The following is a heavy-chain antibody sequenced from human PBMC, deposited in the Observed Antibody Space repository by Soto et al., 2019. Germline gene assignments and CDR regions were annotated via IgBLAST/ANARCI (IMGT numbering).Heavy chain of an antibody. Sequence: PGGSLRLSCAASGFTVSNNYMSWVRQAPGKGLEWVSIIYSGGSTYYADSVQGRFTISRDNSKNTLFLQMSSLRAEDTAVYYCAREGGGVCCSGGSCYGRYFDFWGQGTRVTVSS. CDR2: IYSGGST. J-gene: IGHJ4*02. V-gene: IGHV3-53*01. CDR1: GFTVSNNY. CDR3: AREGGGVCCSGGSCYGRYFDF. D-gene: IGHD2-15*01.